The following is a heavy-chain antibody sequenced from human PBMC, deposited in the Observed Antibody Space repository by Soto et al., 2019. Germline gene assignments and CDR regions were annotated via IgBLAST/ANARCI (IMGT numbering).Heavy chain of an antibody. Sequence: GEALKISCKGSGYDFAKKWVGWVRQMPGKGLEWMGIIYPGASDTKYSPSFQGYITISADTSIITAYLQWSSLKASDTAMYYCARGTGGWVARVDYWGQGTLVTVSS. CDR1: GYDFAKKW. J-gene: IGHJ4*02. D-gene: IGHD2-8*02. CDR3: ARGTGGWVARVDY. V-gene: IGHV5-51*01. CDR2: IYPGASDT.